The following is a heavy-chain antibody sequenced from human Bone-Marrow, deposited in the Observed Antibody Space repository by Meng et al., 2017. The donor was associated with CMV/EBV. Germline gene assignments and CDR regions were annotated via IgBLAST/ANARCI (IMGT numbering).Heavy chain of an antibody. CDR3: ARDLGKGFLEWLSHYGMDV. J-gene: IGHJ6*02. CDR2: ISSSGSTI. CDR1: GFTFSSYE. D-gene: IGHD3-3*01. Sequence: GESLKISCAASGFTFSSYEMNWVHQAPGKGLEWVSYISSSGSTIYYADSVKGRFTISRDNAKNSLYLQMNSLRAEDTAVYYCARDLGKGFLEWLSHYGMDVWGQGTTVTVSS. V-gene: IGHV3-48*03.